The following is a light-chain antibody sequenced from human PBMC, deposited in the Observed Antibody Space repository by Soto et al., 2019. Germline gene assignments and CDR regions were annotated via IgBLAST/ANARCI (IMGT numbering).Light chain of an antibody. Sequence: ETVMTQSPDTLSLSPGERATLSCRASQSVSDNLAWYQQRPGQGPRLLIYGASTRATGIPARFSGSGSGTEFTLTISSLQSEDFAVYYCQQSGPSTGFTFGPGTKVDI. CDR2: GAS. J-gene: IGKJ3*01. V-gene: IGKV3-15*01. CDR1: QSVSDN. CDR3: QQSGPSTGFT.